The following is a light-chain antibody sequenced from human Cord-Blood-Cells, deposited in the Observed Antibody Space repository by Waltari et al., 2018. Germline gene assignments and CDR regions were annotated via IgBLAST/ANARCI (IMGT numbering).Light chain of an antibody. V-gene: IGKV1-27*01. CDR1: QGMSNY. CDR2: AAS. Sequence: DSQMPQSPSSLSASVGDRVTSTCRASQGMSNYLAWYQQKPGKVPKLLIYAASTLQSGVPSRFSGSASGTDFTRTISSLQPEDVATYYCQKYNSAPWTFGQGTKVEIK. J-gene: IGKJ1*01. CDR3: QKYNSAPWT.